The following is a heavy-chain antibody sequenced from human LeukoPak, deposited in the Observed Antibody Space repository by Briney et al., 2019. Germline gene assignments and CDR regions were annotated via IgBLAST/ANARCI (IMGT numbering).Heavy chain of an antibody. Sequence: PGGSLRLSCAASGFTFSSYSMNWVRQAPGKGLEWVSSISSSSSYIYYADSVKGRFTISRDNARNSLYLQMNSLRAEDTAVYYCARSPLLYFDYWGQGTLVTVSS. J-gene: IGHJ4*02. V-gene: IGHV3-21*01. CDR3: ARSPLLYFDY. CDR1: GFTFSSYS. D-gene: IGHD1-26*01. CDR2: ISSSSSYI.